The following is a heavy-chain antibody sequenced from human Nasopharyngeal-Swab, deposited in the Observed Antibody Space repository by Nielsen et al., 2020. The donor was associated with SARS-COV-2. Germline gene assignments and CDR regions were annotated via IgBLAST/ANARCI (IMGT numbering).Heavy chain of an antibody. CDR1: GYTFNNYY. CDR2: INPGSGGT. J-gene: IGHJ6*02. Sequence: VKVSCKASGYTFNNYYIHWVRQAPGQGLEWMGMINPGSGGTTYAQKFQGRVTMTRDTSTSTVFMDLSSLRSEDTAVYYCARRGRCSGSSCDMDVWGQGTTVTVSS. CDR3: ARRGRCSGSSCDMDV. V-gene: IGHV1-46*02. D-gene: IGHD2-2*01.